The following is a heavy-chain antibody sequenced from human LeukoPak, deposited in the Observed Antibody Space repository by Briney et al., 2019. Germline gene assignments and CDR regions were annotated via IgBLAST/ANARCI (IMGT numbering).Heavy chain of an antibody. J-gene: IGHJ4*02. CDR3: SRERGPFCPFGY. Sequence: SETLSLTCGVSGGSIRVTNWWSWAGQPPGQGLDWIEEISLAGQTIYNPSRNGRVPMSVDKPSNHLSWHRPSVTAAAPARYFCSRERGPFCPFGYGGRGARVSVSS. D-gene: IGHD3-16*01. CDR1: GGSIRVTNW. CDR2: ISLAGQT. V-gene: IGHV4-4*02.